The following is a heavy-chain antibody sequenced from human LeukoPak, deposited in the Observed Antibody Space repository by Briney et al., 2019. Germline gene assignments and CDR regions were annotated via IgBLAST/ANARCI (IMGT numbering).Heavy chain of an antibody. V-gene: IGHV3-30-3*01. D-gene: IGHD6-19*01. J-gene: IGHJ4*02. CDR2: ILYDGSNK. CDR3: ARDQGLLVVAGRFGY. CDR1: GLTFSTSA. Sequence: PGRSLRLSCAASGLTFSTSAMHWVRQAPGKGLEWVAVILYDGSNKYHADSVKGRFTISRDNAKNSLYLQMNSLRAEDTAVYYCARDQGLLVVAGRFGYWGQGTLVTVSS.